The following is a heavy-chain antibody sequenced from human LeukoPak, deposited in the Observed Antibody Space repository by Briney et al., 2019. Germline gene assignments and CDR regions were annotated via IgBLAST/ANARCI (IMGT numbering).Heavy chain of an antibody. J-gene: IGHJ4*02. CDR2: ISYDGRNK. V-gene: IGHV3-30*18. Sequence: GGSLRLYCAAAGFTFSSYGMHWVRQAPAKGLEWVAVISYDGRNKYYADTVKGRFTISRDNSKNTLYLQMNSLRAEDTAVYYCAKERTVTTALDYWGQGTLVTVSS. CDR3: AKERTVTTALDY. CDR1: GFTFSSYG. D-gene: IGHD4-17*01.